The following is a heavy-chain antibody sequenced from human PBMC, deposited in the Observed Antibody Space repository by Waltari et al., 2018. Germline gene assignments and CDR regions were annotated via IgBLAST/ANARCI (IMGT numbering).Heavy chain of an antibody. J-gene: IGHJ3*02. CDR3: ASGPAAWWAFDI. V-gene: IGHV1-8*01. CDR1: GHTFTNND. CDR2: MNPNSGDT. Sequence: QVQLVQSGPEVREPGPSVTVSCKAAGHTFTNNDINWVRQAAGQGLEWMGWMNPNSGDTAFAQNLQGRITLARNTSISTAYMHLSSLRSEDTAMYYCASGPAAWWAFDIWGQGTMVAVSS. D-gene: IGHD2-8*02.